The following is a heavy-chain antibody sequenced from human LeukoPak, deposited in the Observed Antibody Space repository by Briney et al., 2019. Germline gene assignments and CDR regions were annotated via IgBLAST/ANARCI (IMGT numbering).Heavy chain of an antibody. J-gene: IGHJ4*02. Sequence: SVKVSCKASGYTFTGYYMHWVRQAPGQGLEWMGWINPNSGGTNYAQKFQGRVTMTRDTSISTAYMELSRLRSDDTAVYYCARARYYGSGSYFLNFDYWGQGTLVTVSS. V-gene: IGHV1-2*02. CDR1: GYTFTGYY. CDR3: ARARYYGSGSYFLNFDY. D-gene: IGHD3-10*01. CDR2: INPNSGGT.